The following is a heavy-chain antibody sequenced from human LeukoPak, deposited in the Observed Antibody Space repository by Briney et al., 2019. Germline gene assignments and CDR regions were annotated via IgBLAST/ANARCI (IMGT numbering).Heavy chain of an antibody. CDR1: GSTFSSYE. CDR3: ARELTAAGLGWFDP. J-gene: IGHJ5*02. D-gene: IGHD6-13*01. Sequence: GGSLRLSCAASGSTFSSYEMNWVRQAPGKGLEWVSYISSSGSTIYYADSVRGRFTISRDNAKNSLYLQMNSLRAEDTAVYYCARELTAAGLGWFDPWGQGTLVTVSS. CDR2: ISSSGSTI. V-gene: IGHV3-48*03.